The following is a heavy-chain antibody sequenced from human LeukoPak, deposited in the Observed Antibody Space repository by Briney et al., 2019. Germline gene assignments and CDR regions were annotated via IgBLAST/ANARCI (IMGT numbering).Heavy chain of an antibody. Sequence: SVKVSCKASGGTFSSYTISWVRQAPGQGLEWMGRIIPILGIANYAQKFQGRVTITADKSTSTAYMELSSLRSEDTAVYYCARKGTVTTPLYYYGMDVWGQGTAVTVSS. J-gene: IGHJ6*02. CDR1: GGTFSSYT. CDR3: ARKGTVTTPLYYYGMDV. D-gene: IGHD4-17*01. CDR2: IIPILGIA. V-gene: IGHV1-69*02.